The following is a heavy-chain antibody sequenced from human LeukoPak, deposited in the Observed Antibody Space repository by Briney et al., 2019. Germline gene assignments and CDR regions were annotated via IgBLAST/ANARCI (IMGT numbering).Heavy chain of an antibody. D-gene: IGHD1-26*01. V-gene: IGHV3-73*01. CDR1: GFTFSDCS. Sequence: GGSLRLSCAASGFTFSDCSIHWVRQASGKGLEWVGLIDKKTKNYETAYAASVRGRFTISRDDSQNTAYLQMYSLETEDTALYYCTRDAGTYNWLDPWGQGTLVTVSS. CDR3: TRDAGTYNWLDP. CDR2: IDKKTKNYET. J-gene: IGHJ5*02.